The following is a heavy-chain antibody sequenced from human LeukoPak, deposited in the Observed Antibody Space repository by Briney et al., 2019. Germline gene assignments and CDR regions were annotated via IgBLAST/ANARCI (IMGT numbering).Heavy chain of an antibody. D-gene: IGHD2-2*01. J-gene: IGHJ4*02. CDR3: ARATYCNSTSCYPELDY. Sequence: ASVKVSCKASGYTFTYYAMNWVRQAPGRGLEWMGWINTNTGNPTYAQGFTGRFVFSLDTSVSTAYLQISSLKAEDTAVYYCARATYCNSTSCYPELDYWGQGTLVTVSS. V-gene: IGHV7-4-1*02. CDR1: GYTFTYYA. CDR2: INTNTGNP.